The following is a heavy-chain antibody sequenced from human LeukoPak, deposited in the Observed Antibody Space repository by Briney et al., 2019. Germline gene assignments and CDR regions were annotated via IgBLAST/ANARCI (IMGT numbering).Heavy chain of an antibody. CDR3: ARGPLRLYSYDSSANYFRWFDP. V-gene: IGHV1-18*01. CDR2: ISAYNGNT. D-gene: IGHD3-22*01. J-gene: IGHJ5*02. CDR1: GYTFTNYG. Sequence: ASLKVSCKASGYTFTNYGIHWVRQAPGQGLEWMGWISAYNGNTNSAQKLQGRVTMTTDISTSTDYMELRSLRSDDTAVYYCARGPLRLYSYDSSANYFRWFDPWGQGTLVTVSS.